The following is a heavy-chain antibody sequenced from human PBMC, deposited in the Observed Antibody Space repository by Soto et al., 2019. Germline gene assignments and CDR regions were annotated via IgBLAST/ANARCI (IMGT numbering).Heavy chain of an antibody. V-gene: IGHV2-5*02. Sequence: ITLTESGPALVKPTKTLTLTCTFSGFSLSTSGVGVAWIRQPPGKALEWLALIYWDDDNRYSPSLKSRLTITKDTSKNQVVLTMTNVDPVDTANYYCAYSRADAFDIWGQGTMVTVSS. CDR2: IYWDDDN. CDR1: GFSLSTSGVG. J-gene: IGHJ3*02. CDR3: AYSRADAFDI.